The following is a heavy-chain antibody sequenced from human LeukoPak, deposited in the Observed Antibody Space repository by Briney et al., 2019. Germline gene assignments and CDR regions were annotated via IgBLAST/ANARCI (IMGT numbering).Heavy chain of an antibody. CDR1: GGSISSYY. Sequence: SETLSLTCTGSGGSISSYYWSWIRQPPGKGLEWIGYIYYSGSTNYNPSLKSRVTISVDTSKNQFSLKLSSVTAADTAVYYCARAAGYCSGGSCYYYYYYYMDVWGKGTTVTVSS. D-gene: IGHD2-15*01. J-gene: IGHJ6*03. CDR3: ARAAGYCSGGSCYYYYYYYMDV. V-gene: IGHV4-59*01. CDR2: IYYSGST.